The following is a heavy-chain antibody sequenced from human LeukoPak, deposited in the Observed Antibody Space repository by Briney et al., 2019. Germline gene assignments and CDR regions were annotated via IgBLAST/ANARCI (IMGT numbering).Heavy chain of an antibody. CDR3: TKATQWLAFDY. CDR1: GGSISSHF. CDR2: IYNIGTT. V-gene: IGHV4-59*11. J-gene: IGHJ4*02. Sequence: PSETLYLTCTVSGGSISSHFWSWIRQPPGKGLEWIGNIYNIGTTNYNPSLKSGGTISVDTSKNQLSLQLTSVTAADTAVYYCTKATQWLAFDYWGRGTLVTVSS. D-gene: IGHD6-19*01.